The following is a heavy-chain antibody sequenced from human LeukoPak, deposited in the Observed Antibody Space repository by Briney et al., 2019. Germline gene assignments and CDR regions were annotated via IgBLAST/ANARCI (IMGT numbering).Heavy chain of an antibody. J-gene: IGHJ4*02. D-gene: IGHD3-22*01. CDR3: AKQLVSSGSYYNY. CDR2: ISSDGTNT. Sequence: GGSLRLSCAASGFTFSSHWMHWVRQAPGKGLVWVSRISSDGTNTNYADSVKGRFTISRDNAKNTLYLQMNSLRVEGTAVYYCAKQLVSSGSYYNYWGQGTLVTVYS. CDR1: GFTFSSHW. V-gene: IGHV3-74*01.